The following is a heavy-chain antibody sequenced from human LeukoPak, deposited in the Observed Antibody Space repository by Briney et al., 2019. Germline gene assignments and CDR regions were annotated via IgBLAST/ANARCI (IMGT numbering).Heavy chain of an antibody. V-gene: IGHV4-59*01. Sequence: SETLSLTCTVSGGSISSYYWSWIRQPPGKGLEWIGYIYYSGSTNYNPSLKSRVTISVDTSKNQFSLKLSSVTAADTAVYYCARESVVPAVTDFDYWGQGTLVTVSS. CDR1: GGSISSYY. D-gene: IGHD2-2*01. J-gene: IGHJ4*02. CDR2: IYYSGST. CDR3: ARESVVPAVTDFDY.